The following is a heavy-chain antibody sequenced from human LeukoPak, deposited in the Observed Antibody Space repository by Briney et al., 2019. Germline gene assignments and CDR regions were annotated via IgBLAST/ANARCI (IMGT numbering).Heavy chain of an antibody. CDR2: IHYSGST. J-gene: IGHJ6*02. D-gene: IGHD3-10*01. CDR3: ARRTCYGSGTYSYYAMDV. Sequence: SETLSLTCTVSGGSINNYYWSWIRQPPGKGLEWIGYIHYSGSTNYNPSLKRRVSISGDTSKSQFSLKLSSVTAADTAVYYCARRTCYGSGTYSYYAMDVWGQGTTVTVSS. CDR1: GGSINNYY. V-gene: IGHV4-59*08.